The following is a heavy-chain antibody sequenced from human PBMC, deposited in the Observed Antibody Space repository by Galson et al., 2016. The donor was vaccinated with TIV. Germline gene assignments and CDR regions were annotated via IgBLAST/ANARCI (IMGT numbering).Heavy chain of an antibody. J-gene: IGHJ4*02. CDR3: AKDSGAVTYFIPYYFDY. CDR2: ISRNGGKI. CDR1: EFTFDDYA. V-gene: IGHV3-9*01. D-gene: IGHD4-17*01. Sequence: SLRLSCAGSEFTFDDYAMHWVRQAPGKGLEWVSGISRNGGKIDYADSVTGRFTISRDNAENSLYLEMNSLKTEDTALYYCAKDSGAVTYFIPYYFDYWGQGIQVTVS.